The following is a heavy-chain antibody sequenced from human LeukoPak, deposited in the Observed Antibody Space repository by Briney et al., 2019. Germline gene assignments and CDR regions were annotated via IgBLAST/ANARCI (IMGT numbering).Heavy chain of an antibody. CDR1: GYTFTSYD. D-gene: IGHD5-18*01. CDR3: ATPSMIGISYGYVRLRN. Sequence: ASVRVSCKASGYTFTSYDINWVRQSTGQGLEWMGWMNPPSGDTGYAQKFQGRVTITRNTSISTAYMELSGLTSEDTAVYYCATPSMIGISYGYVRLRNWGQGTLVTVSS. J-gene: IGHJ4*02. CDR2: MNPPSGDT. V-gene: IGHV1-8*03.